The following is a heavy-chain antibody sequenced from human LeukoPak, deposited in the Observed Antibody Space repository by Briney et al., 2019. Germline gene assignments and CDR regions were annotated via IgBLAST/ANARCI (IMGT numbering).Heavy chain of an antibody. CDR1: GGSFSGYY. D-gene: IGHD5-18*01. V-gene: IGHV4-34*01. Sequence: SETLSLTCAVYGGSFSGYYWSWIRQPPGKGLEWIGEINHSGSTNYNPSLKSRVTISVDTSENQFSLKLSSVTAADTAVYYCARGGYSYGYRYDAFDIWGQGTMVTVSS. CDR3: ARGGYSYGYRYDAFDI. CDR2: INHSGST. J-gene: IGHJ3*02.